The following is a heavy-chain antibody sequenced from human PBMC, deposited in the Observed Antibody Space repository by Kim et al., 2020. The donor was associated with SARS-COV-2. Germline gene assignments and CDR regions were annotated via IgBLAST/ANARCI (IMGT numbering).Heavy chain of an antibody. CDR2: IYYSGST. Sequence: SETLSLTCTVSGGSVSSGSYYWSWIRQPPGKGLEWIGYIYYSGSTNYNPSLKSRVTISVDTSKNQFSLKLSSVTAADTAVYYCARELVDILTSYSRHHWFGPWGQGTPVTVSP. D-gene: IGHD3-9*01. CDR1: GGSVSSGSYY. V-gene: IGHV4-61*01. CDR3: ARELVDILTSYSRHHWFGP. J-gene: IGHJ5*02.